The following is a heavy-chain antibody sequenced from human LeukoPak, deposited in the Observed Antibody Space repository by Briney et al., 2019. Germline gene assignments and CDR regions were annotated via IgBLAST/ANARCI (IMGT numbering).Heavy chain of an antibody. D-gene: IGHD3-10*01. CDR1: GFTFSSYA. CDR3: AKEGGPYYYGSGSYSAYDY. Sequence: PGASLRLSCAASGFTFSSYAMSWVRQAPGKGLEWVSGISGSGGSTYYADSVKGRFTISRDNSKNTLYLQMNSLRAEDTAVYYCAKEGGPYYYGSGSYSAYDYWGQGTLVTVSS. CDR2: ISGSGGST. J-gene: IGHJ4*02. V-gene: IGHV3-23*01.